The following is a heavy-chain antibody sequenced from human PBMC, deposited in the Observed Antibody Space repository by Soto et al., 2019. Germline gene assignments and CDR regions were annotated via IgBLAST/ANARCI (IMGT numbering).Heavy chain of an antibody. Sequence: QVQLVQSGAEVKKPGASVKVSCKASGYTFTSYAMHWVRQAPGQRLEWMGWINAGNGNTKYSQKFQGRVTITRDTSASTAYMELSSLRSEDTAVYYCARDGVERPYYYYYGMDVCGEGTKVTVSS. CDR3: ARDGVERPYYYYYGMDV. V-gene: IGHV1-3*01. CDR1: GYTFTSYA. D-gene: IGHD1-1*01. J-gene: IGHJ6*04. CDR2: INAGNGNT.